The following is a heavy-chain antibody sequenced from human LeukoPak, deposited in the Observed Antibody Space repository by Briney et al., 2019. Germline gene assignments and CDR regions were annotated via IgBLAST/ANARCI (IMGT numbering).Heavy chain of an antibody. J-gene: IGHJ6*02. CDR3: AREWRHCSGGDCNTPSGGMDV. CDR1: GYSFTSNG. CDR2: VTCYNGNT. Sequence: ASLKVSCKASGYSFTSNGISWVRQAPGQGLEWMGWVTCYNGNTNYVQKLQGRVTMTTDTSTSTAYMELRSLRSDDTAVYYCAREWRHCSGGDCNTPSGGMDVWGQGTTVTVPS. D-gene: IGHD2-15*01. V-gene: IGHV1-18*01.